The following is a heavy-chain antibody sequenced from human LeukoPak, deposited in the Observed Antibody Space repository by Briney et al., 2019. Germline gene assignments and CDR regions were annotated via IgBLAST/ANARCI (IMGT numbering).Heavy chain of an antibody. CDR2: INHSGST. Sequence: PSETLSLTCAVSGGSISSGGYYWSWIRQPPGKGLEWIGEINHSGSTNYNPSLKSRVTISVDTSKNQFSLKLSSVTAADTAVYYCARAQPGYSSSWYGIKYFQHWGQGTLVTVSS. V-gene: IGHV4-34*01. CDR1: GGSISSGGYY. D-gene: IGHD6-13*01. CDR3: ARAQPGYSSSWYGIKYFQH. J-gene: IGHJ1*01.